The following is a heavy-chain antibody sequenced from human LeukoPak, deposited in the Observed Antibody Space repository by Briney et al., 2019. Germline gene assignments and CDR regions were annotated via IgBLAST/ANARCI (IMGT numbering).Heavy chain of an antibody. D-gene: IGHD2-2*02. CDR1: GGTFSSYA. CDR2: IIPIFGTA. V-gene: IGHV1-69*01. Sequence: SVKVSCKASGGTFSSYAISWVRQAPGQGLEWMGGIIPIFGTANYAQKFQGRVTITADESTSTAYMELSSLRSEDTAVYYCARNPNHYCSSTSCYTRHAFDIWGQGTMVTVSS. J-gene: IGHJ3*02. CDR3: ARNPNHYCSSTSCYTRHAFDI.